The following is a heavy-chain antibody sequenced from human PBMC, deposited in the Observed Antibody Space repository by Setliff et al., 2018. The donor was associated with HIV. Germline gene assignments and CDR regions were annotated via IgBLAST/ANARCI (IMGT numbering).Heavy chain of an antibody. CDR2: VNHSGST. D-gene: IGHD3-16*02. V-gene: IGHV4-34*01. Sequence: PSETLSLTCAVYGGSFSGYYWSWIRQPPGKGLEWIGEVNHSGSTNYNPSLKSRFTISVDTSKKQFSLKLSSVTAADTAVYYCAREEYSYIDFWGQGTLVTVSS. J-gene: IGHJ4*02. CDR1: GGSFSGYY. CDR3: AREEYSYIDF.